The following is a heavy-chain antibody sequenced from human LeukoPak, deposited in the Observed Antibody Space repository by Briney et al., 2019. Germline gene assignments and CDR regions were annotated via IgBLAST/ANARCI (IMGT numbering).Heavy chain of an antibody. Sequence: GGSLRLSCAASGFTFSSYAMHWVRQAPGKGLEWVAVISYDGSNKYYADSVKGRFTISRDNSKNTLYLQMNSLRAEDTAVYYCARDRAYYYDSSGLHRGFDYWGQGTLVTVSS. V-gene: IGHV3-30-3*01. J-gene: IGHJ4*02. CDR1: GFTFSSYA. CDR3: ARDRAYYYDSSGLHRGFDY. D-gene: IGHD3-22*01. CDR2: ISYDGSNK.